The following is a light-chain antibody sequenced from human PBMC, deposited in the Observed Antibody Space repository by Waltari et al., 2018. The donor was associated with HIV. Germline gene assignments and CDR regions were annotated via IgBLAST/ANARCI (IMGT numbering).Light chain of an antibody. J-gene: IGLJ3*02. V-gene: IGLV1-47*01. Sequence: QSVLTQPPSTSAAHGQRVTISCSGDTSSSQFTSFYWYQQLPGAAPKLLIYDISHRPAGGPDRFSGSKSGASASLAITSLRSEDEGLYYCATWSAGLRAWVFGGGTKLTVL. CDR1: TSSSQFTS. CDR2: DIS. CDR3: ATWSAGLRAWV.